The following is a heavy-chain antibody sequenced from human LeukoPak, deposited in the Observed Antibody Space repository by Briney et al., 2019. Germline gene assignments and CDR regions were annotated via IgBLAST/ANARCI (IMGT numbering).Heavy chain of an antibody. CDR1: GFTFSSYS. Sequence: PGGSLGLSCAASGFTFSSYSMNWVRQAPGKGLEWISYISSSSSTIYYADSVKGRYTISRDNAKNSLYLQMNSLRAEDTALYYCARGRMTGTLNWFDPWGQGTLVTVSS. J-gene: IGHJ5*02. V-gene: IGHV3-48*01. CDR3: ARGRMTGTLNWFDP. D-gene: IGHD1-1*01. CDR2: ISSSSSTI.